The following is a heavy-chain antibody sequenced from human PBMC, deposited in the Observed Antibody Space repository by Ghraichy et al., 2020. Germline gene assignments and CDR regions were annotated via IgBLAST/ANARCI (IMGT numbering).Heavy chain of an antibody. J-gene: IGHJ4*02. CDR1: GFTFSSYA. V-gene: IGHV3-23*01. Sequence: GESLNISCAASGFTFSSYAMSWVRQAPGKGLEWVSDISGSGSSTYYADSVKGRFTISRDNSKNTLYLQMNSLRAEDTAVYYCAKDTAVSPGLFDYWGQGTLVTVSP. CDR3: AKDTAVSPGLFDY. CDR2: ISGSGSST.